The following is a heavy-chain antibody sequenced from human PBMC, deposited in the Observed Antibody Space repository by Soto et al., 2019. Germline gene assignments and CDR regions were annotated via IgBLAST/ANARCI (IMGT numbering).Heavy chain of an antibody. D-gene: IGHD7-27*01. CDR1: GFTFSSYS. CDR2: ISSSSSYI. V-gene: IGHV3-21*01. Sequence: GVSLRLSCAASGFTFSSYSMNWVRQAPGKGLEWVSSISSSSSYIYYADSVKGRFTISRDNAKNSLYLQMNSLRAEDTAVYYCARAGDLGGDYFDYWGQGTLVTVSS. J-gene: IGHJ4*02. CDR3: ARAGDLGGDYFDY.